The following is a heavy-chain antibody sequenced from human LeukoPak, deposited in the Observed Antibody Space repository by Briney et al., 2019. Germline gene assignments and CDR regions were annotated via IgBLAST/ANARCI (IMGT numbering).Heavy chain of an antibody. V-gene: IGHV4-4*07. D-gene: IGHD6-19*01. J-gene: IGHJ3*02. Sequence: SETLSLTCTVSGGSISSYYRSWIRQPAGKGLEWIGRIYTSGSTNYNPSLKSRVTMSVDTSKNQFSLKLSSVTAADTAVYYCARELRSSGWQTASYDAFDIWGQGTMVTVSS. CDR2: IYTSGST. CDR3: ARELRSSGWQTASYDAFDI. CDR1: GGSISSYY.